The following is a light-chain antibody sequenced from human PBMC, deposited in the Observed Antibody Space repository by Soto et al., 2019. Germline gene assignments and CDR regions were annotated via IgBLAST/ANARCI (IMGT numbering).Light chain of an antibody. CDR3: QQYNSYSAT. J-gene: IGKJ4*01. V-gene: IGKV1-5*01. CDR2: DAS. Sequence: DIQMTQSPSTLSGSVGDRVTITCRASQSISSWLAWYQQKPGKAPKLLIYDASSLESGVPSRFSGSGSGTEFTLTISSLQPDDFATYYCQQYNSYSATFGGGTKVDIK. CDR1: QSISSW.